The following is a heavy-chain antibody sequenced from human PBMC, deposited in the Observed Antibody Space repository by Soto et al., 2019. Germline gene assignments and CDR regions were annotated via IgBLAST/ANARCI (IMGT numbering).Heavy chain of an antibody. V-gene: IGHV4-59*08. CDR1: GGSISSYY. Sequence: SETLSLTCTVSGGSISSYYWSWIRQPPGKGLEWIGYIYYSGSTNYNPSLKSRVTISVDTSKNQFSLKLSSVTAADTAVYYCARLRDYDILTGYYISFDPWGQGTLVTSPQ. CDR3: ARLRDYDILTGYYISFDP. D-gene: IGHD3-9*01. CDR2: IYYSGST. J-gene: IGHJ5*02.